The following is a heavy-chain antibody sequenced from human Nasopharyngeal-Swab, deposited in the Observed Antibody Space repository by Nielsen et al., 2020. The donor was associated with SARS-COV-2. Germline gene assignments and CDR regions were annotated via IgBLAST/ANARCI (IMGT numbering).Heavy chain of an antibody. J-gene: IGHJ5*02. D-gene: IGHD2-2*01. Sequence: ASVKVSCKASGYTFTSYAMHWVRQAPGQRLEWMGWINAGNGNTKYSQKFQGRVTITRDTSASTAYMELSSLRSEDTAVYYCARAGCSSTSCYESWFDPWGQGTLVTVSS. CDR2: INAGNGNT. CDR3: ARAGCSSTSCYESWFDP. V-gene: IGHV1-3*01. CDR1: GYTFTSYA.